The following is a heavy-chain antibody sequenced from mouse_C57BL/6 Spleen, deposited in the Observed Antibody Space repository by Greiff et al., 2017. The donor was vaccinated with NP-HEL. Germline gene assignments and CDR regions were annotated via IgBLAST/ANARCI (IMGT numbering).Heavy chain of an antibody. CDR3: TTGQGGNYLRFAY. CDR1: GFNIKDYY. Sequence: EVQLQQSGAELVRPGASVKLSCTASGFNIKDYYMHWVKQRPEQGLEWIGRIDPEDGDTEYAPKFQGKATMTADTSSNTAYLQLSSLTSEDTAVYYCTTGQGGNYLRFAYWGQRTLVTVSA. D-gene: IGHD2-1*01. V-gene: IGHV14-1*01. J-gene: IGHJ3*01. CDR2: IDPEDGDT.